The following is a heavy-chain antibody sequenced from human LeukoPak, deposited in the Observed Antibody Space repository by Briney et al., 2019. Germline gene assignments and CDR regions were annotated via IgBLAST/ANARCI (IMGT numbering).Heavy chain of an antibody. V-gene: IGHV3-21*01. CDR2: ISSSSSYI. CDR3: ARDGVDTAMVIRGFDY. J-gene: IGHJ4*02. Sequence: GGSLRLSCAASGLTFSSYSMNWVRQAPGKGLEWVSSISSSSSYIYYADSVKGRFTISRDNAKNLLYLQMNSLRAEDTAVYYCARDGVDTAMVIRGFDYWGQGTLVTVSS. CDR1: GLTFSSYS. D-gene: IGHD5-18*01.